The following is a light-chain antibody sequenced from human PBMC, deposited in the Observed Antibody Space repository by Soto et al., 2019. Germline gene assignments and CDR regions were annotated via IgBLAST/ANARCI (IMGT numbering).Light chain of an antibody. V-gene: IGKV1-5*03. CDR2: SAS. J-gene: IGKJ2*01. CDR1: QAITNW. CDR3: QQYDTNTPYT. Sequence: DIQLTQSPSTVYASVGDRVTITCRASQAITNWMAWYQQKPGKAPKLLIYSASTLERGVPSRFSGSGSGKEFTLTISGLQSDDFGTYYCQQYDTNTPYTFGQGSRLEI.